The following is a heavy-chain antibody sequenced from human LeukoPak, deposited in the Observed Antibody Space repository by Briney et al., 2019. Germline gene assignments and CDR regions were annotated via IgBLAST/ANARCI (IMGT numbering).Heavy chain of an antibody. CDR1: GGSFSGYY. CDR2: IYYSGST. V-gene: IGHV4-59*01. CDR3: ARDIAVAGGAYNWFDP. J-gene: IGHJ5*02. D-gene: IGHD6-19*01. Sequence: SETLSLTCAVYGGSFSGYYWSWIRQPPGKGLEWIGYIYYSGSTNYNPSLKSRVTISVDTSKNQFSLKLSSVTAADTAVYYCARDIAVAGGAYNWFDPWGQGTLVTVSS.